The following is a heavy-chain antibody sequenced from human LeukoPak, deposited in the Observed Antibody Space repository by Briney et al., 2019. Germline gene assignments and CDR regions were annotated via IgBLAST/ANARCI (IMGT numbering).Heavy chain of an antibody. V-gene: IGHV3-53*01. CDR1: GFTVSNNY. CDR2: IYSNGVT. J-gene: IGHJ5*02. CDR3: GRDVGP. Sequence: GGSLRLSCAASGFTVSNNYMRWVRQAPGKGLEWVALIYSNGVTDYTDSVRGRFSISRDKSKNTMFLQMNRLRAEDTAMYYCGRDVGPWGQGTLVTVSS. D-gene: IGHD2-15*01.